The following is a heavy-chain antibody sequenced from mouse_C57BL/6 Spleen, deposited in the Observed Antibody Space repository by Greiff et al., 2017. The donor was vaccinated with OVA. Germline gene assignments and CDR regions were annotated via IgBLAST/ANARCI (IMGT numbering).Heavy chain of an antibody. V-gene: IGHV1-19*01. Sequence: EVQLQQSGPVLVKPGASVKMSCKASGYTFTDYYMNWVKQSHGKSLEWIGVINPYNGGTSYNQKFKGKATLTVDKSSSTAYMELNSLTSEDSAVYYCARSPAYYSFDYWGQGTTLTVSS. CDR2: INPYNGGT. J-gene: IGHJ2*01. CDR1: GYTFTDYY. CDR3: ARSPAYYSFDY. D-gene: IGHD2-12*01.